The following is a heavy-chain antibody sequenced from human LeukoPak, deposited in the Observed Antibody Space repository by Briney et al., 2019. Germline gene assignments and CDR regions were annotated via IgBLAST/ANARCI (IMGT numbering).Heavy chain of an antibody. J-gene: IGHJ4*02. D-gene: IGHD4/OR15-4a*01. CDR3: ARDTLGEGEDANYAVYYFDY. CDR2: IKQDGNEK. CDR1: GFSVSNYW. Sequence: GGSLRLSCAASGFSVSNYWMSWVRQAPGKGLEWVANIKQDGNEKYYADPVKGRFTISRDNGKNSLDLQMNSLRADDTAFYYCARDTLGEGEDANYAVYYFDYWGQGTVVTVSS. V-gene: IGHV3-7*01.